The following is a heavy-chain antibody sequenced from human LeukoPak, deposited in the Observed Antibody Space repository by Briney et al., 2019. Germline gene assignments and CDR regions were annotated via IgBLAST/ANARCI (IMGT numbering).Heavy chain of an antibody. Sequence: GGSLRLSCAASGFTFSSYAMSWVRQAPGKGLEWVSAISGSGSSAYYADSVKGRFIISRDNSKNTLYLQMNSLRAEDTAVYYCAKDDNLSRYSYGYGELENDFDYWGQGTLVTVSS. CDR3: AKDDNLSRYSYGYGELENDFDY. CDR2: ISGSGSSA. CDR1: GFTFSSYA. V-gene: IGHV3-23*01. J-gene: IGHJ4*02. D-gene: IGHD5-18*01.